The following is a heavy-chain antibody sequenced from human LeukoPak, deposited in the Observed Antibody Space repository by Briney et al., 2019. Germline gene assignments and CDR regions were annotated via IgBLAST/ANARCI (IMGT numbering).Heavy chain of an antibody. CDR3: ARDSEITMVRGVTNNADY. V-gene: IGHV1-69*04. Sequence: ASVKVSCKASGGTFSSYAISWVRQAPGQGFEWMGRIIPILGIANYAQKFQGRVTITADKSTSTAYMELSSLRSEDTALYYCARDSEITMVRGVTNNADYWGQGTLVTVSS. CDR1: GGTFSSYA. J-gene: IGHJ4*02. CDR2: IIPILGIA. D-gene: IGHD3-10*01.